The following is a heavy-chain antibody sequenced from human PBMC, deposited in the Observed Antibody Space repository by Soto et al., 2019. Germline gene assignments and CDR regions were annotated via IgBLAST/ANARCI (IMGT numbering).Heavy chain of an antibody. CDR3: ARSIVVVTAADY. CDR1: GYTFTSYA. V-gene: IGHV1-3*01. D-gene: IGHD2-21*02. CDR2: INAGNGNT. J-gene: IGHJ4*02. Sequence: QVQLVQSGAEVKKPGASVKVSCKASGYTFTSYAMHWVRQAPGQRLEWMGWINAGNGNTKYSQKFQGRVTITRHTSASTAYMELSSLRSEGTAVYYCARSIVVVTAADYWGQGTLVTVSS.